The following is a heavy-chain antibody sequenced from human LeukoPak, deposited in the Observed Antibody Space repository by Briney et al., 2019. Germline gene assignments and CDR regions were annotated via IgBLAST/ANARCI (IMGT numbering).Heavy chain of an antibody. CDR2: IYHSGST. CDR3: AREVNSSTWRPLDF. CDR1: GGSISSGGYS. Sequence: PSQTLSLTCAVSGGSISSGGYSWSWIRQPPGKGLEWIGYIYHSGSTYYNPSLRSRVTMSVDTSKNQFSLKVSSMTAADTAVYYCAREVNSSTWRPLDFWGQGTLVTVSS. J-gene: IGHJ4*02. D-gene: IGHD6-13*01. V-gene: IGHV4-30-2*01.